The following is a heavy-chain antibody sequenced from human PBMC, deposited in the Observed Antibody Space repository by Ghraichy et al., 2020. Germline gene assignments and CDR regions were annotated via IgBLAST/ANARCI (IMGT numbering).Heavy chain of an antibody. CDR1: GGSISSDY. CDR3: ARDARAHCRSPSCYVHFYY. J-gene: IGHJ4*02. CDR2: IYTSGST. Sequence: SETLSLTCTVSGGSISSDYWSWIRQPAGKGLEWIGRIYTSGSTSYNPSLKSRVTMSVDTSKNQFSLKLSSVTAADPAVYYCARDARAHCRSPSCYVHFYYSGQATLVTVSS. D-gene: IGHD2-2*01. V-gene: IGHV4-4*07.